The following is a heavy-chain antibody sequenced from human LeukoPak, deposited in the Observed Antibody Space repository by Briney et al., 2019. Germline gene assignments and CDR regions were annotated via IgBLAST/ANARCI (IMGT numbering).Heavy chain of an antibody. CDR2: ISGTGGTT. Sequence: GGSLRLSCAASGFTFSSYAMSWVRQPPGKGLEWVSAISGTGGTTYYADSVKGRFTISRDNSKNTLYLQMNSLGAEDTAIYYCATDNYYYYYMDVWGEGTTVTVSS. CDR3: ATDNYYYYYMDV. V-gene: IGHV3-23*01. J-gene: IGHJ6*03. CDR1: GFTFSSYA.